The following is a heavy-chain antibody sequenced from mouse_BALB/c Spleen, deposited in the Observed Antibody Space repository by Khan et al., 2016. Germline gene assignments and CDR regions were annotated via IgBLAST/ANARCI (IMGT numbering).Heavy chain of an antibody. J-gene: IGHJ3*01. Sequence: QVQLQQSGAELMKPGASVKISCKASGYTFSRYWIEWIKERPGHGLEWIGEILPGTDSTNYNDKFKGKAAFTAESSSSTAYIQLNSLPSEDSAVYYCARGASRGQGTLVTVSA. CDR3: ARGAS. V-gene: IGHV1-9*01. CDR2: ILPGTDST. CDR1: GYTFSRYW.